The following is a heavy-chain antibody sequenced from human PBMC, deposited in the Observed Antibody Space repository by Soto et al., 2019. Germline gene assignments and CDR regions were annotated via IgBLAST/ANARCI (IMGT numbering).Heavy chain of an antibody. CDR2: IYYSGST. J-gene: IGHJ4*02. D-gene: IGHD2-15*01. CDR3: ARSAHYCSGGSCYLGGFDY. CDR1: GGSISSYY. V-gene: IGHV4-59*08. Sequence: PSETLSLTCTVSGGSISSYYWSWIRQPPGKGLEWIGYIYYSGSTNYNPSLKSRVTISVDTSKNQFSLKLSSVTAADTAVYYCARSAHYCSGGSCYLGGFDYWGQGTPVTVSS.